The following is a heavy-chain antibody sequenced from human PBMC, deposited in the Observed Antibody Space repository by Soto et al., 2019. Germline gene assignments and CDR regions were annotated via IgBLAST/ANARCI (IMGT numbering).Heavy chain of an antibody. V-gene: IGHV4-61*01. CDR2: IHYSGST. CDR3: ARNGGYENWFDP. J-gene: IGHJ5*02. D-gene: IGHD1-1*01. CDR1: AGSVRSGSYY. Sequence: QVQLQESGPGLVKPSETLSLTCTVSAGSVRSGSYYWTWIRQPPGKGLEWIGYIHYSGSTSYNPSLKGRVTISVDTSKNQFSLRLSSVTAADAAVYYCARNGGYENWFDPWGQGTLVTVSS.